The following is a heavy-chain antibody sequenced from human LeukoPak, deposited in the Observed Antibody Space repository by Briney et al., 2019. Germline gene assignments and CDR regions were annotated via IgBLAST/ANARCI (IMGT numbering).Heavy chain of an antibody. CDR2: INPNSGGT. CDR1: GYTFTCYY. D-gene: IGHD1-26*01. Sequence: ASVKVSCKASGYTFTCYYMHWVRKAPGQGLEWMGWINPNSGGTNYAQKFQGRVTMTRDTSISTAYMELSRLRSDDTAVYYCARDGSGSYAYWGQGTLVTVSS. J-gene: IGHJ4*02. V-gene: IGHV1-2*02. CDR3: ARDGSGSYAY.